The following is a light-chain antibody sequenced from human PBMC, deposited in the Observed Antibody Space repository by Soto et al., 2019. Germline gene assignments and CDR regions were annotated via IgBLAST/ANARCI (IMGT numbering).Light chain of an antibody. Sequence: QSALTRPASVSGSLGQSITISCTGSSSDVGGYNYVSWYQQHPGKAPKLMIYEVNNRPSGVSNRFSGSKSGNTASLTISGLQAEDEADYYCSSFTSSSTQVLGGGTKLTVL. J-gene: IGLJ3*02. CDR1: SSDVGGYNY. CDR3: SSFTSSSTQV. CDR2: EVN. V-gene: IGLV2-14*01.